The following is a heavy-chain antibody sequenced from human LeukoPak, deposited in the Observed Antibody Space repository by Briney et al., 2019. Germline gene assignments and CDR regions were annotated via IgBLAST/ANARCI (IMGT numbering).Heavy chain of an antibody. CDR3: ARVRGYGGNYYFDY. D-gene: IGHD4-23*01. CDR2: IYYSGST. J-gene: IGHJ4*02. CDR1: GGSIGSSGYY. V-gene: IGHV4-30-4*08. Sequence: SETLSLTCTVSGGSIGSSGYYWGWIRQPPGKGLEWIGYIYYSGSTYYNPSLKSRVTISVDTSKNQFSLKLSSVTAADTAVYYCARVRGYGGNYYFDYWGQGTLVTVSS.